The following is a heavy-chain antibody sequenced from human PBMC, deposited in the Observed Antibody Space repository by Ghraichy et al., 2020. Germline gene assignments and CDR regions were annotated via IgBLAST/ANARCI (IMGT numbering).Heavy chain of an antibody. Sequence: GALRLSCAASGFTFTNYWMHWVRQAPGKGLVWVSCIDRNGRSINYADSVRDRFTISRDNAENTLYLQMNSLRAEDTAGYYGVTDLLGGTNYWGQGTLVTVSS. V-gene: IGHV3-74*01. J-gene: IGHJ4*02. CDR1: GFTFTNYW. D-gene: IGHD1-26*01. CDR2: IDRNGRSI. CDR3: VTDLLGGTNY.